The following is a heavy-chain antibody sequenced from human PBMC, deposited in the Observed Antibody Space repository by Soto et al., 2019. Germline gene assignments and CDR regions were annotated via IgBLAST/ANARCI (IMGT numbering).Heavy chain of an antibody. CDR3: AKDTRPGVYYSYYGMDV. J-gene: IGHJ6*02. V-gene: IGHV3-30*18. CDR2: ISFDGGNK. D-gene: IGHD3-10*01. Sequence: GGSLRLSCVGSGSNXXXXWVRQAPGKGLEWVAVISFDGGNKYHADPVKGRFTISRDNSKNTLYLQMNTLRPEDTAVYYCAKDTRPGVYYSYYGMDVWGQGTTITVSS. CDR1: GSNXX.